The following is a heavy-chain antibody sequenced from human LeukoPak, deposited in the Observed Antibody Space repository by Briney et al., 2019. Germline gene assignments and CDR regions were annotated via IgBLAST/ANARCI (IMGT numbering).Heavy chain of an antibody. CDR1: GYTFTGYY. D-gene: IGHD6-13*01. Sequence: ASVKVSCKASGYTFTGYYMHWVRQAPGQGLEWMGWINPNSGGTNYAQKFQGRVTMTRDTSISTAYMELSSLRSEDTAVYYCARGRKGAAAGKIKVEWDYWGQGTLVTVSS. CDR3: ARGRKGAAAGKIKVEWDY. CDR2: INPNSGGT. V-gene: IGHV1-2*02. J-gene: IGHJ4*02.